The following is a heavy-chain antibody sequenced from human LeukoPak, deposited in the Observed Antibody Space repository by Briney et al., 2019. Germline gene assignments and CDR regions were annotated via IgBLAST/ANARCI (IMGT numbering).Heavy chain of an antibody. CDR3: ARELPYCTNGVCYTPYYYYGMDV. D-gene: IGHD2-8*01. V-gene: IGHV3-30-3*01. CDR2: ISYDGSNK. J-gene: IGHJ6*02. CDR1: GFTFSSYA. Sequence: GGSLRLSCAASGFTFSSYAMHWVRQAPGKGLEWVAVISYDGSNKYYADSVKGRFTISRDNSKNTLYLQMNSLRAEDMAVYYCARELPYCTNGVCYTPYYYYGMDVWGQGTTVTVSS.